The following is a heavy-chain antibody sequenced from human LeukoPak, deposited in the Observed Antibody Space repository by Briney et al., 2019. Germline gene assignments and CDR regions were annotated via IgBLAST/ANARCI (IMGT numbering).Heavy chain of an antibody. Sequence: SETLSLTCTVSGFSMSSGSYYWTWIRQPAGKGLEWIGHIYSSGSTNYNPSLKRRVTMSVDTSKNQFSLKLTSVTAADTAVYSYARGSSSWYGGFDYWGQGTPVTVSS. CDR2: IYSSGST. V-gene: IGHV4-61*09. CDR1: GFSMSSGSYY. CDR3: ARGSSSWYGGFDY. D-gene: IGHD6-13*01. J-gene: IGHJ4*02.